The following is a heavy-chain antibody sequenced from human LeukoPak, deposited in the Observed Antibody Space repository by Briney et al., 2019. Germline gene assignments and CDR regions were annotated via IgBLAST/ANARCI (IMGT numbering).Heavy chain of an antibody. Sequence: GGSLRLSCAASGFTFSTYSMNWVRQAPGKGLEWVSSITSGSDYIDYADSVKGRFTISRDNAKNSLYLQMNSLRAEDTAVYYCARDSSTTTWDYWGQGTLVTVSS. CDR2: ITSGSDYI. J-gene: IGHJ4*02. D-gene: IGHD4-17*01. CDR1: GFTFSTYS. CDR3: ARDSSTTTWDY. V-gene: IGHV3-21*01.